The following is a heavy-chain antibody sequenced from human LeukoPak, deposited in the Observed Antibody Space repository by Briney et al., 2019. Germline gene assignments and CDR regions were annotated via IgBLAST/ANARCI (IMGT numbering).Heavy chain of an antibody. V-gene: IGHV3-9*01. CDR3: AKDIGSSSWVGFDY. D-gene: IGHD6-13*01. Sequence: GGSLRLSCAASGSTFDDYAMHWVRQAPGKGLEWVSGISWNSGSIGYADSVKGRFTISRDNAKNSLYLQMNSLRAEDTALYYCAKDIGSSSWVGFDYWGQGTLVTVSS. CDR2: ISWNSGSI. J-gene: IGHJ4*02. CDR1: GSTFDDYA.